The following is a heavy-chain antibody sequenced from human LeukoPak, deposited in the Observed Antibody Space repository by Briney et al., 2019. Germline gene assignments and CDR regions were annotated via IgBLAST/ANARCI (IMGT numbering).Heavy chain of an antibody. Sequence: KASETLSLTCTVSGGSIRSYYWRWIRQPPGKGLEWIGYIYYTGSTNYNPTLKSRVTISVDTSKNQFSLKLSSVTAADTAVYYCARSAFYSPFDYWGQGTLVTVSS. D-gene: IGHD3-22*01. CDR2: IYYTGST. J-gene: IGHJ4*02. CDR3: ARSAFYSPFDY. CDR1: GGSIRSYY. V-gene: IGHV4-59*08.